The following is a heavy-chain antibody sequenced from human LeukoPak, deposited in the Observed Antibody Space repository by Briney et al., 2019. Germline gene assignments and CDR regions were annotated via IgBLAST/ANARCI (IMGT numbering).Heavy chain of an antibody. CDR1: GGFFSGYY. Sequence: PSETLSLTCAVCGGFFSGYYWSWLRQPPGKGLEWVGEINHSGSTNYNPSLKSRVTISVDTSKNQFSLKLSSVTAADTAVYYCASSGSYLGRFDYWGQGTLVTVSS. D-gene: IGHD3-10*01. V-gene: IGHV4-34*01. CDR3: ASSGSYLGRFDY. J-gene: IGHJ4*02. CDR2: INHSGST.